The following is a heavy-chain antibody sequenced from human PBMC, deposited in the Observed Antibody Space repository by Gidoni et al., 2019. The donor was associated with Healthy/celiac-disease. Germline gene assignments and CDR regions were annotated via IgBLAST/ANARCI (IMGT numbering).Heavy chain of an antibody. CDR1: GLTFSIAS. CDR3: TTLPTQYYDYMWGRYPIDY. J-gene: IGHJ4*02. V-gene: IGHV3-15*01. Sequence: EVQLVASGGGLVQPGGSLRLSCAASGLTFSIASMSWVRQAPGKGLECVSRIKSKTDGGTTNYAAPVKGRFTISREDSKNTLYLQMNSLKTEDTAVYYCTTLPTQYYDYMWGRYPIDYWGQGTLVTVSS. CDR2: IKSKTDGGTT. D-gene: IGHD3-16*01.